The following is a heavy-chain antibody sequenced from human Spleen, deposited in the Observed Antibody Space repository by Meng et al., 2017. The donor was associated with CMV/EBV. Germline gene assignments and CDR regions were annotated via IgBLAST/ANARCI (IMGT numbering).Heavy chain of an antibody. Sequence: SVKVSCKASGGTFSSYPISWVRQAPGQGLEWMGGIIPILGMANYAQKFQGRVTITADKSTSTAYMELSSLRSDDTAVYYCAIQSSGNYYDSSGYYSDYWGQGTLVTVSS. CDR1: GGTFSSYP. CDR3: AIQSSGNYYDSSGYYSDY. V-gene: IGHV1-69*10. J-gene: IGHJ4*02. CDR2: IIPILGMA. D-gene: IGHD3-22*01.